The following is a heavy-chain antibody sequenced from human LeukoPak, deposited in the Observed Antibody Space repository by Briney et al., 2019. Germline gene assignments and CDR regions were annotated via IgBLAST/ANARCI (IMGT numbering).Heavy chain of an antibody. D-gene: IGHD2-15*01. CDR2: IEIGGDGA. CDR3: VRDHVYCRGGSCYGDY. CDR1: GLSYSRYA. V-gene: IGHV3-23*01. Sequence: GGSVRLSCAASGLSYSRYAMGWVSQAQGKGLEWVSAIEIGGDGAYHADSVKGRFTISRDNSKNTLYLQMSSLRAHDTAVYYCVRDHVYCRGGSCYGDYWGQGALVTVSS. J-gene: IGHJ4*02.